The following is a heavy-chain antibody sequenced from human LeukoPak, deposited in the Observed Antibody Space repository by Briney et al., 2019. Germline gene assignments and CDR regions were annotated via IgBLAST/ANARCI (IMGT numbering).Heavy chain of an antibody. CDR1: GGSISSYY. J-gene: IGHJ3*02. CDR3: ASPGRYDSSAWGAFDI. Sequence: PSETLSLTCTVSGGSISSYYWSWIRQPPGKGLEWIGYIYYSGSTNYNPSLKSRVTISVDTSKNQFSLNLSSVTAADTAVYYCASPGRYDSSAWGAFDIWGQGTMVTVSS. V-gene: IGHV4-59*08. D-gene: IGHD3-22*01. CDR2: IYYSGST.